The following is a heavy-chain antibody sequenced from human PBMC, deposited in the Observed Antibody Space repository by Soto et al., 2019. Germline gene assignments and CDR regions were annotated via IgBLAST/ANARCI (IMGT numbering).Heavy chain of an antibody. Sequence: EVQLVESGGGLVKPGGSLRLSCAASGFTFSSYTMNWVRQAPGKGLEWISSISSGSSYIYYAGSVKGLFTISRDNAKNSLFLQMNSLRADDTAVYYCARDILSGGAYPDSWGQGTKVTVSS. J-gene: IGHJ5*01. CDR3: ARDILSGGAYPDS. CDR1: GFTFSSYT. D-gene: IGHD3-10*01. CDR2: ISSGSSYI. V-gene: IGHV3-21*01.